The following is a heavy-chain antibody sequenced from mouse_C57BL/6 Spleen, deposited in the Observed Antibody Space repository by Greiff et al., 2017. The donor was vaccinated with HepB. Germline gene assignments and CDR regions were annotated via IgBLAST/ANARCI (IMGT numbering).Heavy chain of an antibody. CDR3: ARVYDGYYDYFDY. V-gene: IGHV3-6*01. Sequence: VQLKESGPGLVKPSQSLSLTCSVTGYSITSGYYWNWIRQFPGNKLEWMGYISYDGSNNYNPSLKNRISITRDTSKNQFFLKLNSVTTEDTATYYCARVYDGYYDYFDYWGQGTTLTVSS. J-gene: IGHJ2*01. CDR1: GYSITSGYY. D-gene: IGHD2-3*01. CDR2: ISYDGSN.